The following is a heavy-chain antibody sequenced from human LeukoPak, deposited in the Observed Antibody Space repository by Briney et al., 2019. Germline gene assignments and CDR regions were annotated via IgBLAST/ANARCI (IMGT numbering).Heavy chain of an antibody. CDR1: GGSVSSSSSY. Sequence: SETLSLTCTVSGGSVSSSSSYWSWIRQPPGKGLEWIGYIYYSGSTNYNPSLKSRVTISVDTSKNQFSLKLSSVTAADTAVYYCARSWGEDYWGQGTLVTVSS. CDR3: ARSWGEDY. V-gene: IGHV4-61*01. J-gene: IGHJ4*02. CDR2: IYYSGST. D-gene: IGHD3-16*01.